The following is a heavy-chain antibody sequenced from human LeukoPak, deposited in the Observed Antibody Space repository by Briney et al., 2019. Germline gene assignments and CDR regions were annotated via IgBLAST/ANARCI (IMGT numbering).Heavy chain of an antibody. CDR3: ANIVEYSSSGISDP. CDR1: GFTFSSYG. D-gene: IGHD6-6*01. V-gene: IGHV3-30*19. CDR2: ISYDGSNK. Sequence: GGSLRLSCAASGFTFSSYGMHWVRQAPGKGLEWVAVISYDGSNKYYADSVKGRFTISRDNSKNTLYLQMNSLRAEDTAVYYCANIVEYSSSGISDPWGQGTLVTVSS. J-gene: IGHJ5*02.